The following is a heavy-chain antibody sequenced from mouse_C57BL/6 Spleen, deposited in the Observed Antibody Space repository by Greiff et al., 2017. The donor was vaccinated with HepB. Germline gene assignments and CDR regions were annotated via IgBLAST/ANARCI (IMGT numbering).Heavy chain of an antibody. J-gene: IGHJ2*01. CDR1: GFTFSSYT. CDR2: ISGGGGNT. D-gene: IGHD3-2*02. Sequence: EVKLMESGGGLVKPGGSLKLSCAASGFTFSSYTMSWVRQTPEKRLEWVATISGGGGNTYYPDSVKGRFTISRDNAKNTLYLQMSSLRSEDTALYYCARHVDSSGYNYFDYWGQGTTLTVSS. CDR3: ARHVDSSGYNYFDY. V-gene: IGHV5-9*01.